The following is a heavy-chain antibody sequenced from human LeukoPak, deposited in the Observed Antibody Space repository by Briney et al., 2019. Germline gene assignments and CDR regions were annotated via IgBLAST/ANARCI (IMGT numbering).Heavy chain of an antibody. CDR2: INHSGST. CDR3: ARGLGRKPSAYYDFWSGYYSPRHYGMDV. J-gene: IGHJ6*02. V-gene: IGHV4-34*01. CDR1: GGSFSAYY. Sequence: PSETLSLTCAVYGGSFSAYYWSWIRQPPGKGLEWIGGINHSGSTNYNPSLKSRVTISVDTSKNQFSLKLSSVTAADTAVYYCARGLGRKPSAYYDFWSGYYSPRHYGMDVWGQGTTVTVSS. D-gene: IGHD3-3*01.